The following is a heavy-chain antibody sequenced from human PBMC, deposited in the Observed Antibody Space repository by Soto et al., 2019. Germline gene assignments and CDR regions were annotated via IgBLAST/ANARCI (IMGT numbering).Heavy chain of an antibody. CDR2: IFSNDEK. D-gene: IGHD6-6*01. CDR3: ARITEARGNDY. J-gene: IGHJ4*02. V-gene: IGHV2-26*01. CDR1: GFSLSNSRMG. Sequence: QVTLKESGPVLVKPTETLTLTCTVSGFSLSNSRMGVSWIRQPQGKALEWHAHIFSNDEKSYSTSLKSRRTTSKDTAKSQVVLTMTNMDTVDTATYYCARITEARGNDYWGQGTLVTVSS.